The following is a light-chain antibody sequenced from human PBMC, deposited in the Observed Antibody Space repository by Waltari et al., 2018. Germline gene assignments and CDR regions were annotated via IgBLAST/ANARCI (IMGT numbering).Light chain of an antibody. Sequence: QSVLTQPPSASGTPGQRATISCSGSTSNVGSYTLHLYHHLPGAAPKLLIYSYNQRPSGVPDRFSCSESGTSTSLAVSGRQSEDEAEDYCSAWDDGLNAYVFGSGTEVTVL. V-gene: IGLV1-44*01. CDR3: SAWDDGLNAYV. J-gene: IGLJ1*01. CDR1: TSNVGSYT. CDR2: SYN.